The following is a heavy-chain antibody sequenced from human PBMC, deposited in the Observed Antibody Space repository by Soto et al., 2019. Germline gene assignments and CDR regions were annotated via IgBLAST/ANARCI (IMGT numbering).Heavy chain of an antibody. CDR2: IYSGGST. V-gene: IGHV3-66*01. CDR3: ARRDYGDHKSYYYGMDV. Sequence: LGGSLRLSCAASGFTVSSNYMSWVRQAPGKGLEWVSVIYSGGSTYYADSVKGRFTISRDNSKNTLYLQMNSLRAEDTAVYYCARRDYGDHKSYYYGMDVWGQGTTVTVSS. D-gene: IGHD4-17*01. J-gene: IGHJ6*02. CDR1: GFTVSSNY.